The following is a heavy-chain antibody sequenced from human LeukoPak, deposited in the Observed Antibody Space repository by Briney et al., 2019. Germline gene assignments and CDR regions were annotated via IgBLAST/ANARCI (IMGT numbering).Heavy chain of an antibody. J-gene: IGHJ4*02. CDR3: ARDWYHAIDY. D-gene: IGHD2-2*01. CDR2: ISGSGGAT. CDR1: GFTFSGFA. V-gene: IGHV3-23*01. Sequence: GGSLRLSCAVSGFTFSGFAMSWVRQTPGKGLEWVSGISGSGGATYYAESVKGRFTISRDNAKNTLYLQMNSLRAEDTAVYYCARDWYHAIDYWGQGTLVTVSS.